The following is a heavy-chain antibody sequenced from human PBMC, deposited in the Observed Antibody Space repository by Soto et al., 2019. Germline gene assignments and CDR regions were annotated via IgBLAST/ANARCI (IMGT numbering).Heavy chain of an antibody. CDR2: ISYDGSNK. Sequence: PGGSLRLSCAASGFTFSSYAMHWVRQAPGKGLVWVAVISYDGSNKYYADSVKGRFTISRDNSKNTLYLQMNSLRAEDTAVYYCARDRFRMVRETDYWGQGTLVTVSS. J-gene: IGHJ4*02. CDR1: GFTFSSYA. V-gene: IGHV3-30-3*01. D-gene: IGHD3-10*01. CDR3: ARDRFRMVRETDY.